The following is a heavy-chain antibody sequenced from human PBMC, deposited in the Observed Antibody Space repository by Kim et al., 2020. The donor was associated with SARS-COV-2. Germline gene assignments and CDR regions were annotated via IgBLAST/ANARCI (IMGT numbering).Heavy chain of an antibody. V-gene: IGHV1-46*01. CDR2: INPSGGST. J-gene: IGHJ4*02. Sequence: EWIGIINPSGGSTSYAQKCQGRVTMTRDTSTSTVYMELSSLRSEDTAVYYCARDPPSAYDSSGSGGYWGQGTLVTVSS. CDR3: ARDPPSAYDSSGSGGY. D-gene: IGHD3-22*01.